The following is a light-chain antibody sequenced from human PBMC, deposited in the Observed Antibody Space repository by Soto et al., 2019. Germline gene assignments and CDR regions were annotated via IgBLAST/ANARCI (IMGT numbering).Light chain of an antibody. CDR2: GNT. Sequence: QSVLTQPPSVSGAPGQRVTISCTGSSSNIGSSFDVHWYQHLSGTAPKLLIYGNTNRPSGVPDRFSGSKSGNSASLAITGLQAEDEADYYCHSYDTILSGSVFGGGTKLTVL. CDR1: SSNIGSSFD. CDR3: HSYDTILSGSV. V-gene: IGLV1-40*01. J-gene: IGLJ2*01.